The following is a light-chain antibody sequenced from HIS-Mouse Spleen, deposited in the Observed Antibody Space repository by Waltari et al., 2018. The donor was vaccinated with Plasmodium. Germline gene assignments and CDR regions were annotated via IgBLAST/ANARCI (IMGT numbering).Light chain of an antibody. CDR1: ALPKKS. CDR2: EDS. V-gene: IGLV3-10*01. J-gene: IGLJ3*02. CDR3: YSTDSSGNHRV. Sequence: SYELTQPPSVSVSPGQTARITCSGDALPKKSAYWYQQKSGQAPVLVSYEDSKRPSGIPERFSGSSLGTMATLTISGGQVEDEADYYCYSTDSSGNHRVFGGGTKLTVL.